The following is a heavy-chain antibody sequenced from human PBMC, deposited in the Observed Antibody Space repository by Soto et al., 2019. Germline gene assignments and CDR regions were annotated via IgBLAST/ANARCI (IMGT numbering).Heavy chain of an antibody. Sequence: QLQLQASGPGLVKPSQTLSLTCTVSGGSISTGGYYWNWIRQHQGTGLEWIGYFSYIGSTYSNPSLKSRVTISVNTSKNQFSLKLSSVTAADTAVYYCARSVFPWGQGTLVTVSS. CDR3: ARSVFP. V-gene: IGHV4-31*03. CDR1: GGSISTGGYY. CDR2: FSYIGST. J-gene: IGHJ5*02.